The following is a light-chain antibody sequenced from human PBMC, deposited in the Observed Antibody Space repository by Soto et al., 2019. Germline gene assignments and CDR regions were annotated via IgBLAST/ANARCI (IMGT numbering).Light chain of an antibody. Sequence: SYVLTQPPSVSVAPGQTARITCGGDNIGSKSVHWYQQKPGQAPVLVVSDDSDRPSGLPERFSGSNSGNTATLTISRVEAGDEADYYCQVWDSSSDQWVFGGGTKLTVL. CDR1: NIGSKS. CDR3: QVWDSSSDQWV. CDR2: DDS. V-gene: IGLV3-21*02. J-gene: IGLJ3*02.